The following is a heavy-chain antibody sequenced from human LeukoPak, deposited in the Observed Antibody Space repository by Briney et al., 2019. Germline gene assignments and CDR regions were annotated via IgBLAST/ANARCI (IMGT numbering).Heavy chain of an antibody. V-gene: IGHV4-34*01. CDR2: INHSGST. CDR1: GGSFSGYY. Sequence: KTSETLSLTCAVYGGSFSGYYWSWIRQPPGKGLEWIGEINHSGSTNYNQSLKSRVTISVDTSKNQFSLKLSSVTAADTAVYYCARESRTIFGVVTRYYGMDVWGQGTTVTVSS. D-gene: IGHD3-3*01. CDR3: ARESRTIFGVVTRYYGMDV. J-gene: IGHJ6*02.